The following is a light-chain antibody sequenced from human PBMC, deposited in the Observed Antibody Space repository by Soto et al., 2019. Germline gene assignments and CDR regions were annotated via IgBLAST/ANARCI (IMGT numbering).Light chain of an antibody. V-gene: IGKV3-15*01. CDR3: QQYNNWPT. J-gene: IGKJ3*01. CDR2: DAS. CDR1: QSVSTN. Sequence: IVMTQSPATLSASPGERATLSCRASQSVSTNLAWYQQKPGQAPRLLIYDASTRATGIPARYSGSGSGTEFTLTISSLQSEDFAVYHCQQYNNWPTFGPGTKVDI.